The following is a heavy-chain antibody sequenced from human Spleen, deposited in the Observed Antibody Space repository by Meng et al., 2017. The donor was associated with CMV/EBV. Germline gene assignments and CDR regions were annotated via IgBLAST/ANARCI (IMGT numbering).Heavy chain of an antibody. Sequence: QGQSQQWGPGLLKPSETLSLTCAVYGGSFSGYYWSWIRQPPGKGLEWIGEINHSGSTNYNPSLKSRVTISVDTSKNQFSLKLSSVTAADTAVYYCARWVWWSGWSLDYWGQGTLVTVSS. D-gene: IGHD6-19*01. CDR2: INHSGST. J-gene: IGHJ4*02. V-gene: IGHV4-34*01. CDR1: GGSFSGYY. CDR3: ARWVWWSGWSLDY.